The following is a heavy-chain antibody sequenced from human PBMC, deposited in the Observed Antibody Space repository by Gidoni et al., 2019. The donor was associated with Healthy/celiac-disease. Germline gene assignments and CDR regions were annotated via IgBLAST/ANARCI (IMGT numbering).Heavy chain of an antibody. D-gene: IGHD6-13*01. J-gene: IGHJ4*02. CDR2: IIPIFGTA. CDR3: ASRPLYSSSWYYFDY. CDR1: GGTFSSYA. Sequence: QVQLVQSRAAVKKPGSSVKVSCKASGGTFSSYAISWVRQAPGKGLEWMGGIIPIFGTANYAQKFQGRVTITADESTSTAYMELSSLRSEDTAVYYCASRPLYSSSWYYFDYWGQGTLVTVSS. V-gene: IGHV1-69*01.